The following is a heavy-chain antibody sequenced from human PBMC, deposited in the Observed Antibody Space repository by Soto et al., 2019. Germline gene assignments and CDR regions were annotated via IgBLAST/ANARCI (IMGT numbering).Heavy chain of an antibody. D-gene: IGHD5-18*01. Sequence: HPGGSLRLSCAASGFTFDDYTMHWVRQAPGKGLEWVSLISWDGGSTYYADSVKGRFTISRDNSKNSLYLQMNSLRTEDTALYYCAKAILELQYSPIDYWGQGTLVTVSS. CDR3: AKAILELQYSPIDY. CDR1: GFTFDDYT. V-gene: IGHV3-43*01. CDR2: ISWDGGST. J-gene: IGHJ4*02.